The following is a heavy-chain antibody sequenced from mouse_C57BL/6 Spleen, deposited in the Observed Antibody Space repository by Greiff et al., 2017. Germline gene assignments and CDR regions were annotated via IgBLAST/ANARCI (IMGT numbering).Heavy chain of an antibody. Sequence: EVQLQQSGPGLVKPSQSLSLTCSVTGYSITSGYYWNWIRQFPGNKLEWMGYISYDGSNNYNPSLKNRISITRDTSKNQFFLKLNSVTTEDTATYYCARDGSSYSLWYFDGWGTGTTVTVSS. CDR3: ARDGSSYSLWYFDG. CDR2: ISYDGSN. D-gene: IGHD1-1*01. V-gene: IGHV3-6*01. CDR1: GYSITSGYY. J-gene: IGHJ1*03.